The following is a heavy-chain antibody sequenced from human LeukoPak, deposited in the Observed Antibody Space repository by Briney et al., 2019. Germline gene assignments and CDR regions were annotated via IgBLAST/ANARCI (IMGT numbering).Heavy chain of an antibody. J-gene: IGHJ4*02. D-gene: IGHD4-23*01. V-gene: IGHV3-23*01. CDR1: GCTFSSYA. CDR3: AKDQASQSGYGGILPYYFDN. Sequence: GGSLRLSCAASGCTFSSYAMSWVRQAPGKGLDWVSGISGSDGSTYYADSVKGRFTISRDNSKNTLFLQMNSLRTEDTAVYYCAKDQASQSGYGGILPYYFDNWGQGTLVTVSS. CDR2: ISGSDGST.